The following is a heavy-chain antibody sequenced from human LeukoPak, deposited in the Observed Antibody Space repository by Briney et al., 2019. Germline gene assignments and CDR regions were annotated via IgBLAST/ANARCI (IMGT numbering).Heavy chain of an antibody. CDR1: GYTFTGYY. CDR2: INPNSGGT. D-gene: IGHD2-15*01. V-gene: IGHV1-2*02. CDR3: AREIYCSGGSCYSGANYYYYGMDV. J-gene: IGHJ6*02. Sequence: GASVKVSCKTSGYTFTGYYMHWVRQAPGQGLEWMGWINPNSGGTNYAQKFQGRVTMTRDTSISTAYMELSRLRSDDTAVYYCAREIYCSGGSCYSGANYYYYGMDVWGQGTTVTVSS.